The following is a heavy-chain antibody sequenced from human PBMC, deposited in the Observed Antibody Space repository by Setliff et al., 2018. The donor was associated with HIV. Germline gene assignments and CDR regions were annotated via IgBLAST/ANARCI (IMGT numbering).Heavy chain of an antibody. D-gene: IGHD6-13*01. CDR1: GGSFNDYY. V-gene: IGHV4-34*01. Sequence: PSETLSLTCAVYGGSFNDYYWSWIRQPPGKGLEWIGSIYYSGSTYYTPSLKSRVTISVDTSQNQFSLKLNSVTAADTAVYYCARRGIAAAGSDSWGQGTLVTVSS. CDR2: IYYSGST. CDR3: ARRGIAAAGSDS. J-gene: IGHJ4*02.